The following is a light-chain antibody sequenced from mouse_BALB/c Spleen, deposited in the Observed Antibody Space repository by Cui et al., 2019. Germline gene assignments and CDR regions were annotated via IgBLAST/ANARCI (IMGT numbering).Light chain of an antibody. J-gene: IGKJ2*01. Sequence: TTTTQPPAYLSVSIGEKVTTRCITSTDIDDDMYWNQKKPGESAKLLISEGNSLLPGVPSRVSSIGYGTDFVCKIGNMISEEVADYYCLQSETLPYTFGAGTKLEIK. V-gene: IGKV17-121*01. CDR2: EGN. CDR1: TDIDDD. CDR3: LQSETLPYT.